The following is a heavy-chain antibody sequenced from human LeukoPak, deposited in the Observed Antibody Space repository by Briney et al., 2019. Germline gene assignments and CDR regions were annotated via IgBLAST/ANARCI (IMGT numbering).Heavy chain of an antibody. CDR3: ARFPLEDCSSTSCYGRLLTYYYYYGMDV. CDR2: ISAYNGNT. V-gene: IGHV1-18*01. CDR1: GYTFTSYG. Sequence: ASVKVSCKASGYTFTSYGISWVRQAPGQGLEWMGWISAYNGNTNYAQKLQGRVTMTTDTSTSTAYMELRSLRSDDTAVYYCARFPLEDCSSTSCYGRLLTYYYYYGMDVWGQGTTVTVSS. J-gene: IGHJ6*02. D-gene: IGHD2-2*01.